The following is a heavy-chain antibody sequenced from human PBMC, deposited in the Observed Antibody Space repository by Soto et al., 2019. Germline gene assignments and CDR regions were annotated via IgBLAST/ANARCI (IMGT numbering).Heavy chain of an antibody. Sequence: LGESLKISCKGSGYSFTSHWIGWVRQMPGKGLEWMAIVYPGDSDTRYNPSFQGQVTISADKSVNTAYLQWSSLKASDTAIYYCARRDTSGYYSDYWGPGTLVTVSS. V-gene: IGHV5-51*01. CDR3: ARRDTSGYYSDY. D-gene: IGHD3-22*01. CDR2: VYPGDSDT. CDR1: GYSFTSHW. J-gene: IGHJ4*02.